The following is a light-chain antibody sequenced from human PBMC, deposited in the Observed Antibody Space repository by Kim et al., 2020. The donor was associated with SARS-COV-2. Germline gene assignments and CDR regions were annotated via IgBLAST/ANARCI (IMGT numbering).Light chain of an antibody. Sequence: HSVVIPCSAIRSNIGRTPVHYYQRLPAAAPNLLISRNYPRPSAVPDRVSRSTSVASASLAINGLQSEDEADYYCAACDDGLNGWVFGGGTQLTVL. CDR3: AACDDGLNGWV. J-gene: IGLJ3*02. CDR1: RSNIGRTP. CDR2: RNY. V-gene: IGLV1-44*01.